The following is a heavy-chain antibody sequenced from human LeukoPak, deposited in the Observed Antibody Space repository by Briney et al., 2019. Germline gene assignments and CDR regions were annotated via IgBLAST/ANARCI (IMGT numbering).Heavy chain of an antibody. CDR2: ISGSGGRT. D-gene: IGHD3-10*01. V-gene: IGHV3-23*01. J-gene: IGHJ4*02. Sequence: GGSLRLSCAASGFTFSSYAMSWVRQAPGKGLEWVSAISGSGGRTYYADSVKGRFTISRDNSKNTLYLQMNSLRAEDTAVYYCAKDLLWFGELGEYYFDYWGQGTLVTVSS. CDR3: AKDLLWFGELGEYYFDY. CDR1: GFTFSSYA.